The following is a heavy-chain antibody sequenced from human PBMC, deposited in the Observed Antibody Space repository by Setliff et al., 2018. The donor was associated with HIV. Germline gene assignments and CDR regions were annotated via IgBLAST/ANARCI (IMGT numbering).Heavy chain of an antibody. CDR3: ARDPPGYGDSNAY. CDR2: IYYTGST. Sequence: KPSETLSLTCTVSGGSVGSGSYYWSWVRQPPGKGLEWIGYIYYTGSTNYNPSLKSRLTISVDKSKNQFSLKLRSVTAADTAVYYCARDPPGYGDSNAYWGQGTLVTVSS. V-gene: IGHV4-61*01. CDR1: GGSVGSGSYY. J-gene: IGHJ4*02. D-gene: IGHD4-17*01.